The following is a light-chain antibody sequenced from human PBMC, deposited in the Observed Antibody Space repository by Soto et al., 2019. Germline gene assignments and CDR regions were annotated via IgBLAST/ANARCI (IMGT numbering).Light chain of an antibody. CDR2: GAS. J-gene: IGKJ4*01. CDR1: QSVSSN. Sequence: EIVMTQSPATLSVSPGERATLSCRASQSVSSNLAWYQQKPGQAPRLLIYGASTRATGIPARFSGSGSGTEFPLTSSSLPSEDFAVYYCQQYNNWLSFGGGTKVEIK. CDR3: QQYNNWLS. V-gene: IGKV3-15*01.